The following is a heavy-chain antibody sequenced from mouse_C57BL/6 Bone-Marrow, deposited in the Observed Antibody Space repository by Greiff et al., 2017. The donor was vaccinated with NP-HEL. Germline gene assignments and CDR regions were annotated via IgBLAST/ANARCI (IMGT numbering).Heavy chain of an antibody. J-gene: IGHJ1*03. V-gene: IGHV1-81*01. CDR3: AGYSWYFDV. Sequence: QVQLQQSGAELARPGASVKLSCKASGYTFTSYGISWVKQRTGQGLEWIGEIYPRGGNTYYNEKFKGKATLTADKSSSTAYMELRSLTSEDSAVYFCAGYSWYFDVWGTGTTVTVSS. CDR2: IYPRGGNT. CDR1: GYTFTSYG. D-gene: IGHD2-3*01.